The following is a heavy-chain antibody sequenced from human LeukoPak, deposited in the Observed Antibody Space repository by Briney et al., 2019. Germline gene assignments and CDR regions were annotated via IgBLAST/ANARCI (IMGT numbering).Heavy chain of an antibody. CDR1: GGSISSSSYY. V-gene: IGHV4-39*01. D-gene: IGHD3-22*01. J-gene: IGHJ4*02. CDR2: IYYSGST. Sequence: PSETLSLTCTVSGGSISSSSYYWGWIRQPPGKGLEWIGSIYYSGSTYYNPSLKSRVTISVDTSKNQFSLKLSSVTAADTAVYYCARWPLYDSSGYNDYWGQGTLVTVSS. CDR3: ARWPLYDSSGYNDY.